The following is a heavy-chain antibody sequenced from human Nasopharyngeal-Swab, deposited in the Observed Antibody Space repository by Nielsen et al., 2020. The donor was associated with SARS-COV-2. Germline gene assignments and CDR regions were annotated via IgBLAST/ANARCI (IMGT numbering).Heavy chain of an antibody. CDR3: ASHPASSSSVYYYYGMDV. V-gene: IGHV3-21*01. CDR1: GFTFSSYS. D-gene: IGHD6-6*01. CDR2: ISSSSSYI. J-gene: IGHJ6*02. Sequence: GGSLRLSCAASGFTFSSYSMNWVRQAPGKGLKWVSSISSSSSYIYYADSVKGRFTISRDNAKNSLYLQMNSLRAEDTAVYYCASHPASSSSVYYYYGMDVWGQGTTVTVSS.